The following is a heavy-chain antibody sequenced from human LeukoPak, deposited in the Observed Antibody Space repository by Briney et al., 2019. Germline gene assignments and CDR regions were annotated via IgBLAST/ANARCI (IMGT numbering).Heavy chain of an antibody. Sequence: ASVKVSCKASGYTFTTYSISWVRQAPGQGLEWMGWISVYNGKTNSAQKFQGRVTMTTDTSTSTFYIDLSRLRSDDTSVYYCARGSMAGIYTCYYYFYMDVWGKGTTVTISS. CDR2: ISVYNGKT. D-gene: IGHD6-19*01. V-gene: IGHV1-18*01. J-gene: IGHJ6*03. CDR3: ARGSMAGIYTCYYYFYMDV. CDR1: GYTFTTYS.